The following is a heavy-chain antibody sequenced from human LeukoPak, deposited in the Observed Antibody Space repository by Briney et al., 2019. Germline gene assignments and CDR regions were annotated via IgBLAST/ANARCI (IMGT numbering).Heavy chain of an antibody. CDR2: ITSSGNTT. CDR1: GFTFSRYS. CDR3: AKDFGGSDYDRYFDL. J-gene: IGHJ2*01. Sequence: GGSLRLSCAASGFTFSRYSMNWVRQAPGKGLEWVAAITSSGNTTYYADPVQGRFTISRDNSRNILYLQMNSLRAEDTAIYYCAKDFGGSDYDRYFDLWGRGTVVTVSS. V-gene: IGHV3-23*01. D-gene: IGHD1-26*01.